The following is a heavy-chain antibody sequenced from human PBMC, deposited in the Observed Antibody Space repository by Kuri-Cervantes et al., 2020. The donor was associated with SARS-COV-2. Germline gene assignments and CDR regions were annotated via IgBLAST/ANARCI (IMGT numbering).Heavy chain of an antibody. CDR3: ARALAARADY. CDR2: IYYSGST. J-gene: IGHJ4*02. V-gene: IGHV4-30-4*08. CDR1: GGSISSSSYY. D-gene: IGHD6-6*01. Sequence: LRPSCTVSGGSISSSSYYWGWIRQPPGKGLEWIGYIYYSGSTYYNPSLKSRVTISVDTSKNQFSLKLSSVTAADTAVYYCARALAARADYWGQGTLVTVSS.